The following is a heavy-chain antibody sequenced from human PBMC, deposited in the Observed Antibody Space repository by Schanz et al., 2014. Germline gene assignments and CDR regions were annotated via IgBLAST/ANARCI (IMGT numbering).Heavy chain of an antibody. CDR2: TYSGGST. CDR1: GFTVSSNY. CDR3: AKDQGSYGSESYSYFDY. V-gene: IGHV3-66*01. Sequence: EVQLVESGGGLVQPGGSLRLSCAASGFTVSSNYMSWVRQAPGKGLEWVSITYSGGSTYYADSVKGRFTISRDNSKNTLYLLMNSLRAENTAVYYCAKDQGSYGSESYSYFDYWGQGTLATVSS. J-gene: IGHJ4*02. D-gene: IGHD3-10*01.